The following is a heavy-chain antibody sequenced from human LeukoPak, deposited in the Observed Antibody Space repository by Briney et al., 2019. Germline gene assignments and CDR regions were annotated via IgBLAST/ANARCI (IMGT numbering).Heavy chain of an antibody. CDR3: ATSRGVGATPRSPFDY. Sequence: SETLSLTCTVSGGSISSGGYYWSWIRQHPGKGLEWIGYIYYSGSTYYNPSLKSRVTISVDTSKNQFSLKLSSVTAADTAVYYCATSRGVGATPRSPFDYWGQGTLVTVSS. D-gene: IGHD1-26*01. J-gene: IGHJ4*02. V-gene: IGHV4-31*03. CDR2: IYYSGST. CDR1: GGSISSGGYY.